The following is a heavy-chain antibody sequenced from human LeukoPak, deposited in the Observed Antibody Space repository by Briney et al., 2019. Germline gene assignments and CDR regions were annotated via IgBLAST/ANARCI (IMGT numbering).Heavy chain of an antibody. Sequence: PGGSLRLSCAASGFTFSSYGMHWVRQAPGKGLGWVAVISYDGSNKYYADSVKGRFTISRDNSKNTLYLQMNSLRAEDAAVYYCVRGNDYGGPHYWGQGTLVTVSS. CDR1: GFTFSSYG. V-gene: IGHV3-30*12. CDR2: ISYDGSNK. D-gene: IGHD4-23*01. CDR3: VRGNDYGGPHY. J-gene: IGHJ4*02.